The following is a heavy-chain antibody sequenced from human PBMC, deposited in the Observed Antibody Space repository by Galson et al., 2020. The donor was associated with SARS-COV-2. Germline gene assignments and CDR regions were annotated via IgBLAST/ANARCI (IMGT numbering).Heavy chain of an antibody. J-gene: IGHJ4*02. V-gene: IGHV3-13*01. D-gene: IGHD2-2*02. CDR3: ARGVSGYCSSTGCDTLQAYYFGD. Sequence: GGSLRLPCAASGFTFSSYDMHWVRQATGKGLEWVSAIGTAGDTYYTGSVKGRFTISRENAKNSLYLQMNSLRAGDTVVYYCARGVSGYCSSTGCDTLQAYYFGDWGQGTLVTVSS. CDR1: GFTFSSYD. CDR2: IGTAGDT.